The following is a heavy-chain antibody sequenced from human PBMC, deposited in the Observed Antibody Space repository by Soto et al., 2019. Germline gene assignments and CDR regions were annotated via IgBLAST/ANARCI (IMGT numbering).Heavy chain of an antibody. Sequence: QVHLVQSGAEVKKPGASVTFPCKASGYTFSNYYMHCVRQAPGQGLEWVGIINPSGGGTTYAQNFQGRVPMTRDTSTSTVYMELNSLRSEDTAVYYCASGPKLTDFGHRGYYGMEVWGHGTTVNVSS. V-gene: IGHV1-46*01. CDR3: ASGPKLTDFGHRGYYGMEV. J-gene: IGHJ6*02. CDR2: INPSGGGT. CDR1: GYTFSNYY. D-gene: IGHD3-10*01.